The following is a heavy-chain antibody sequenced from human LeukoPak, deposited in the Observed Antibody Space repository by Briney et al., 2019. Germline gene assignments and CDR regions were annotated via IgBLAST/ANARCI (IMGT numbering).Heavy chain of an antibody. CDR1: GGSFSGYY. V-gene: IGHV4-34*01. CDR3: ARVHFFVVAPYYHYMDV. J-gene: IGHJ6*03. Sequence: PSETLSLTCAVYGGSFSGYYWSWIRQPPGKGLEWIGEINHSGSTNYNPSLKSRVTISVDTSKNQFSLKLSSVTAADTAVYYCARVHFFVVAPYYHYMDVWGKGTTVTVSS. D-gene: IGHD3-3*01. CDR2: INHSGST.